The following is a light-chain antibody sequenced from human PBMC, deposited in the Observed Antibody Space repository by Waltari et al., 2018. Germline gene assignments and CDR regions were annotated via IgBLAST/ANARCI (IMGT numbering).Light chain of an antibody. J-gene: IGKJ2*03. CDR3: QHYYDTPYS. Sequence: IQMTQSPSAFSASVGDRVTISCRASQNIYSNLAWYQQKPGKAPKVLIYAASSLLSGTPSRFSGSGSGADFTLTISSLQAEDSAAYYCQHYYDTPYSFGQGTKVEIK. CDR1: QNIYSN. CDR2: AAS. V-gene: IGKV1-6*01.